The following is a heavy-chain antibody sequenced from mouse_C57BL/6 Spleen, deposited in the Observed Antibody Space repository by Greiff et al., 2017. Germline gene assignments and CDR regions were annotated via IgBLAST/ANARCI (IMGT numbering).Heavy chain of an antibody. V-gene: IGHV6-3*01. CDR1: GFTFSNYW. J-gene: IGHJ3*01. CDR2: IRLKSDNYAT. CDR3: TDWDRFAY. D-gene: IGHD4-1*01. Sequence: EVMLVESGGGLVQPGGSMKLSCVASGFTFSNYWMNWVRQSPEKGLEWVAQIRLKSDNYATHYAESVKGRFTISRDDSKSSVYLQMNNLRAEDTGIYYCTDWDRFAYWGQGTLVTVSA.